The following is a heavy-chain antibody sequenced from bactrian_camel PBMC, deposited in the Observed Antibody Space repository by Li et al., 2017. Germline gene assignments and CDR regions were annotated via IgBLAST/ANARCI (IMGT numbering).Heavy chain of an antibody. CDR1: GFTYMTLC. J-gene: IGHJ6*01. CDR2: IDNNGRT. Sequence: QVQLVESGGGSVQAGGSLRLSCAASGFTYMTLCMGWFRQAPGKEREGLATIDNNGRTSVTESVRGRFTISQDDAKTTLYLQMNSLKPEDTAMYYCAADEGCTPYGFGYWGQGTQVTVS. D-gene: IGHD3*01. CDR3: AADEGCTPYGFGY. V-gene: IGHV3S53*01.